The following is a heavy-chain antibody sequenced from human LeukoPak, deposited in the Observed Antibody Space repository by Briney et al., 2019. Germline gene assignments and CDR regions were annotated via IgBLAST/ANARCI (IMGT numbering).Heavy chain of an antibody. CDR2: IWYDGSNK. J-gene: IGHJ4*02. D-gene: IGHD6-19*01. CDR1: GFTFSSYG. Sequence: GGSLRLSCAASGFTFSSYGMHWVRQAPGKGLEWVAVIWYDGSNKYYADSVKGRFTISRDNAKNSLYLQMNSLRAEDTAVYYCASHSSGRIDWGQGTLVTVSS. V-gene: IGHV3-33*03. CDR3: ASHSSGRID.